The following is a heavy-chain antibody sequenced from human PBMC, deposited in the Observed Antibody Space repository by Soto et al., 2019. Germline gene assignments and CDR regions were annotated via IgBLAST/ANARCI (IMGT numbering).Heavy chain of an antibody. Sequence: VGSLRLSCAASGFTFSSYSMNWVRQAPGKGLEWVSSISSSSSYIYYADSVKGRFTISRDNAKNSLYLQMNSLRAEDTAVYYCARDRRRGYDIDYWGQGTLVTVSS. CDR1: GFTFSSYS. CDR2: ISSSSSYI. V-gene: IGHV3-21*01. D-gene: IGHD5-12*01. J-gene: IGHJ4*02. CDR3: ARDRRRGYDIDY.